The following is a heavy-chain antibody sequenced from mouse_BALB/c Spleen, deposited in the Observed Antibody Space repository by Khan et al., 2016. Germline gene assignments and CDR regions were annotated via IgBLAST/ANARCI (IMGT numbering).Heavy chain of an antibody. J-gene: IGHJ3*01. CDR2: INTETGEP. Sequence: QIQLVQSGPELKKPGETVKISCKASGYTFTDYSMHWVKQAPGKGLKWMGWINTETGEPTYADDFKGRFAFSLETSASTAYLQINNLKNEDTATYFCANGRPAGFADWGQGTLVTVSA. CDR1: GYTFTDYS. CDR3: ANGRPAGFAD. V-gene: IGHV9-2-1*01.